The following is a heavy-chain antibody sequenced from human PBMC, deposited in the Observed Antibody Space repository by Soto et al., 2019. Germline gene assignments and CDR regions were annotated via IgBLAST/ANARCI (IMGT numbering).Heavy chain of an antibody. J-gene: IGHJ4*02. V-gene: IGHV3-21*01. CDR1: GFTFSSYS. CDR2: ISSSSSYI. CDR3: ARLVGIAARREVDY. Sequence: GGSLRLSCAASGFTFSSYSMNWVRQAPGKGLEWVSSISSSSSYIYYADSVKGRFTISRDNAKNSLYLQMNSLRAEDAAVYYCARLVGIAARREVDYWGQGTLLTVSS. D-gene: IGHD6-6*01.